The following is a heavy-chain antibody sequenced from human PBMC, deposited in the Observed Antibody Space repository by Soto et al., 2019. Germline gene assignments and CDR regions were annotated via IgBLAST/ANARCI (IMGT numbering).Heavy chain of an antibody. J-gene: IGHJ4*02. D-gene: IGHD3-3*01. CDR3: AKGQLMAWSGLYRDY. CDR2: ISGSGGST. Sequence: GGSLRLSCAASGFTFSSYAMSWVRQAPGKGLEWVSAISGSGGSTYYADSVKGRFTISRDNSKNTLYLQMNSLRAEDTAVYYCAKGQLMAWSGLYRDYWGQGTLVTVSS. V-gene: IGHV3-23*01. CDR1: GFTFSSYA.